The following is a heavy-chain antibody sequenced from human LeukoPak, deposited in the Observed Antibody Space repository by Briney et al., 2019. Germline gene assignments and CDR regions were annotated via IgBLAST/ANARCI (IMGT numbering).Heavy chain of an antibody. V-gene: IGHV1-2*02. CDR1: GYTFTGYY. D-gene: IGHD3-10*01. CDR3: ARVGEVRFGELFSY. J-gene: IGHJ4*02. CDR2: INPNSGGR. Sequence: ASVKVSCKASGYTFTGYYMHWVRQAPGQGLEWMGWINPNSGGRNYAQKFQGRGTITRDTSISTDYMALSRLRSDDTAVYYCARVGEVRFGELFSYWGQGTLVTVSS.